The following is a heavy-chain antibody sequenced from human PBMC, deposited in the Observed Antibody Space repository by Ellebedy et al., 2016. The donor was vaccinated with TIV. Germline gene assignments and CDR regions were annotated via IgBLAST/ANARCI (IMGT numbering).Heavy chain of an antibody. CDR3: ARGRQYFDSGAYYLDY. Sequence: SETLSLTXAVYIESFTGHYWSWIRQPPGKGLEWIGEIDHSGNTNYNPSLKSRVTISVDTSKNQFSLKLSSVTAADTAVYYCARGRQYFDSGAYYLDYWGQGTRVTVSS. D-gene: IGHD3-22*01. CDR1: IESFTGHY. V-gene: IGHV4-34*01. CDR2: IDHSGNT. J-gene: IGHJ4*02.